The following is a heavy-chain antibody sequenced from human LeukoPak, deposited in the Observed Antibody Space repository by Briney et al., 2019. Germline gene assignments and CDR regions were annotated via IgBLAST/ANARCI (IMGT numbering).Heavy chain of an antibody. Sequence: PGGSLRLSCAASRFTSSSCGMHWVRQAPGKGLEWVAFIRYDGRNKHYADSVKGRFTISRDNSKNTLYLQMNSLRAEDTAVYYCAKDYTWNAFDYWGQGTLVTVSS. D-gene: IGHD1-1*01. CDR3: AKDYTWNAFDY. CDR1: RFTSSSCG. CDR2: IRYDGRNK. V-gene: IGHV3-30*02. J-gene: IGHJ4*02.